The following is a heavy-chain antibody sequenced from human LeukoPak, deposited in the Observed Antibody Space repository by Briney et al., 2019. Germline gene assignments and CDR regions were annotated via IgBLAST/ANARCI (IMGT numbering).Heavy chain of an antibody. CDR1: GLTFSGQW. V-gene: IGHV3-7*01. J-gene: IGHJ4*02. CDR3: AYTNHLTY. Sequence: GGSLRLSCAASGLTFSGQWMNWVRQAPGQGLEWVANIKYDGSEEYYADSVKGRFTISRDNAKNSLSLQMNYVRVGDTAIYYCAYTNHLTYWGQGTLVTVSS. D-gene: IGHD3-16*01. CDR2: IKYDGSEE.